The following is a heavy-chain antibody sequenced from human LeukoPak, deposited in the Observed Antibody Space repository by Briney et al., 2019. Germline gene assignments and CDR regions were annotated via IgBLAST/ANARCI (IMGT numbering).Heavy chain of an antibody. D-gene: IGHD6-13*01. V-gene: IGHV4-59*08. CDR2: IYYSGTT. CDR3: ARRGIAAAGYDY. CDR1: GGSISSYY. Sequence: SETLSLTCTVAGGSISSYYWSWIRQPPGKGLEWIGYIYYSGTTNYNPSLKSRVTILVDTSKNQFSLNLSSVTAADTAVYYCARRGIAAAGYDYWGQGTLVTVSS. J-gene: IGHJ4*02.